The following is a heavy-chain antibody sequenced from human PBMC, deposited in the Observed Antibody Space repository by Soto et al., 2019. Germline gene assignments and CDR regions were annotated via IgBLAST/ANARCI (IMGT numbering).Heavy chain of an antibody. V-gene: IGHV3-23*01. CDR3: AKDXEPFTMIVVLITPYFDY. CDR1: GFTFSSYA. D-gene: IGHD3-22*01. Sequence: PGGSLRLSCAASGFTFSSYAMSWVRQAPGKGLEWVSAISGSGGSTYYADSVKGRFTISRDNSKNTLYLQMNSLRAEDTAVYYCAKDXEPFTMIVVLITPYFDYWGQGTLVTVSS. J-gene: IGHJ4*02. CDR2: ISGSGGST.